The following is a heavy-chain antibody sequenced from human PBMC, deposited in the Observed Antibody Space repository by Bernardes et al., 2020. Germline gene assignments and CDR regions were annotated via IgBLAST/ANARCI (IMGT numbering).Heavy chain of an antibody. D-gene: IGHD3-3*01. CDR2: IQQDGSEK. CDR1: GFTFSRYW. J-gene: IGHJ4*02. CDR3: ARSAWSGYSDFDY. Sequence: GWSLRLSCGASGFTFSRYWMSWVRQAPGRGLEWVANIQQDGSEKYYVDSVKGRFTISRDNAKNSLYLQMNSLRADDTAVYYCARSAWSGYSDFDYWGQGTLVTVSS. V-gene: IGHV3-7*01.